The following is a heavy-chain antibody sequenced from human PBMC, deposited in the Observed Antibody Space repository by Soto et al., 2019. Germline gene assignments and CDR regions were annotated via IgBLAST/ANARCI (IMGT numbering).Heavy chain of an antibody. V-gene: IGHV3-7*05. CDR2: IKQDGSEK. CDR1: GFTFSSYW. J-gene: IGHJ6*02. CDR3: ARDLRYFEDNYYYYGMDV. Sequence: GGSLRLSCAASGFTFSSYWMSWVRQAPGKGLEWVANIKQDGSEKYYVDSVKGRFTISRDNAKNSLYLQMNSLRAEDTAVYYCARDLRYFEDNYYYYGMDVWGQGPTVTVS. D-gene: IGHD3-9*01.